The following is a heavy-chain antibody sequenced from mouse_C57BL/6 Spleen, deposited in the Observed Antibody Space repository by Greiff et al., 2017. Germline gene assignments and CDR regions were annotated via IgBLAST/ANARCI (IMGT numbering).Heavy chain of an antibody. CDR3: AREGRYYGSDAMDN. J-gene: IGHJ4*01. D-gene: IGHD1-1*01. Sequence: EVKVVESEGGLVQPGSSMTLSCTASGFTFSDYYMAWVRRVPERGLQWVANINYDGSSTYYLDSLKSRFIISRDNAKNILYLQMSSLKSEDTDTYYCAREGRYYGSDAMDNWGQGTSVTVSS. CDR2: INYDGSST. CDR1: GFTFSDYY. V-gene: IGHV5-16*01.